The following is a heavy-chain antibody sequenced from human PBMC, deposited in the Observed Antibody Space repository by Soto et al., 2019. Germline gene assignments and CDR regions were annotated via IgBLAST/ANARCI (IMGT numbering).Heavy chain of an antibody. CDR2: INPNSGGT. CDR3: ATTINYYYYGMDV. CDR1: GYTFTGYY. D-gene: IGHD5-12*01. V-gene: IGHV1-2*04. J-gene: IGHJ6*02. Sequence: ASVKVSCKASGYTFTGYYMHWVRQAPGQGLEWMGWINPNSGGTNYAQKFQGWVTMTRDTSISTAYMELSRLRSDDTAVYYCATTINYYYYGMDVWGQGTTVTVSS.